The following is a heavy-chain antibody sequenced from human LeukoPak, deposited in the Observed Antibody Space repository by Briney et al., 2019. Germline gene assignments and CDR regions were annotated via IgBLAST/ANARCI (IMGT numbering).Heavy chain of an antibody. V-gene: IGHV3-30*12. CDR2: ISYDGSNK. J-gene: IGHJ4*02. D-gene: IGHD1-26*01. Sequence: GGSLRLSCAASGFTFSSCVMHWVRQAPGKGLEWVAVISYDGSNKYYADSVKGRFTISRDNSKNTLYLQMNSLRAEDTAVYYCAKENHGIVGATTLIDYWGQGTLVTVSS. CDR1: GFTFSSCV. CDR3: AKENHGIVGATTLIDY.